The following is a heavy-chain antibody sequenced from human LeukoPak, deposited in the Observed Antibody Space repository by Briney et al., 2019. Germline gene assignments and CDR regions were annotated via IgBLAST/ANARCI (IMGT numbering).Heavy chain of an antibody. Sequence: PERSLRISCAAPGFTFSHFGMHWVRQTPGKGLEGVAVTSYDGSKSHYADSVKGRFTISRDNSKNSLYLQVNSLRAEDTAVYFCARGPVGATGFDYWGQGTLVTVSS. V-gene: IGHV3-30*03. CDR3: ARGPVGATGFDY. CDR1: GFTFSHFG. D-gene: IGHD1-26*01. CDR2: TSYDGSKS. J-gene: IGHJ4*02.